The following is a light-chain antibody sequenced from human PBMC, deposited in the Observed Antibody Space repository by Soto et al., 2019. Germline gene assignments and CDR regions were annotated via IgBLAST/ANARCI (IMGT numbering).Light chain of an antibody. CDR1: QSMNDW. V-gene: IGKV1-5*01. J-gene: IGKJ1*01. CDR3: LRSNAFSQT. CDR2: DAS. Sequence: DIQMTQSPSTLSASVGDRVTITCRASQSMNDWLAWFQQKPGKAPKVLIYDASSLQSGVPSRFSGSGSGTEFTLTIYCLQPDDVATYYCLRSNAFSQTFGQGTKVEL.